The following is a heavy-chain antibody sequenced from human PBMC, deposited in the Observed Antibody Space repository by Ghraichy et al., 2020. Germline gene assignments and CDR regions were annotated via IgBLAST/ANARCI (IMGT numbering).Heavy chain of an antibody. J-gene: IGHJ4*02. CDR1: GYTFTSYG. CDR2: ISAYNGNT. D-gene: IGHD3-22*01. Sequence: ASVKVSCKASGYTFTSYGISWVRQAPGQGLEWMGWISAYNGNTNYAQKLQGRVTMTTDTSTSTAYMELRSLRSDDTAVYYCAREEAYYYDSSGYYYYWGQGTLVTVSS. V-gene: IGHV1-18*01. CDR3: AREEAYYYDSSGYYYY.